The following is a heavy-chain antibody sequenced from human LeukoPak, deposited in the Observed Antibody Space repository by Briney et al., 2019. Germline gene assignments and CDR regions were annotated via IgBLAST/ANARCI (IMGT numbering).Heavy chain of an antibody. J-gene: IGHJ1*01. Sequence: SATLSLTCTVSGGSISSYYWSWIRQPPGKGLEWIGYIYYSGSTNYNPSLKSRVTISVDTSKNQCSLKLSSVTAADTAVYYCARLGYDYVWGSYRPAEYLQHWGQGTLVTVSS. D-gene: IGHD3-16*02. CDR2: IYYSGST. CDR3: ARLGYDYVWGSYRPAEYLQH. CDR1: GGSISSYY. V-gene: IGHV4-59*01.